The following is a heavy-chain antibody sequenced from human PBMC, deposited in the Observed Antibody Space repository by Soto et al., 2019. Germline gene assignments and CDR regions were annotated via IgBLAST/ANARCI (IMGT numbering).Heavy chain of an antibody. V-gene: IGHV1-18*01. CDR1: GYTFTSYG. CDR3: ARGYSSGWYLGIYYYYYGMDV. CDR2: ISAYNGNT. D-gene: IGHD6-19*01. J-gene: IGHJ6*02. Sequence: QVQLVQSGAEVKKPGASVKVSCKASGYTFTSYGISWVRQAPGQGLEWMGWISAYNGNTNYAQKLQGRVTMTTDTSTSTAYMERRSLRSDDTAVYYCARGYSSGWYLGIYYYYYGMDVWGQGTTVTVSS.